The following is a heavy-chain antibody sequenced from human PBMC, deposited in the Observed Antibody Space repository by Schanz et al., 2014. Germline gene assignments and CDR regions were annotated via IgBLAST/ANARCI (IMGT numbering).Heavy chain of an antibody. V-gene: IGHV3-30-3*01. CDR3: AKGMGYCSGGTCYGYYYYGLDV. J-gene: IGHJ6*02. Sequence: QVQLLQFGGGVVQPGRSLRLSCAASGFTFSSYAMHWVRQAPGKGLEWVALISNDGSIKYYADSVKGRFTISRDNSENTLYLQMNSLSADDTAVFYCAKGMGYCSGGTCYGYYYYGLDVWGQGTTVTVSS. CDR2: ISNDGSIK. D-gene: IGHD2-15*01. CDR1: GFTFSSYA.